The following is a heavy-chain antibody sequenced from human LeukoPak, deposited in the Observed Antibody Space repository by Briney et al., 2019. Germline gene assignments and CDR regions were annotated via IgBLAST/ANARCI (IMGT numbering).Heavy chain of an antibody. J-gene: IGHJ4*02. Sequence: GGSLRLSCAASGFTFSSYGMHWVRQAPGKGLEWVAVIWYDGSNKYYADSVKGRFAISRDNSKNTLYLQMNGLRAEDTAVYYCAKKGITMVRGVTPTVYWGQGTLVTVSS. V-gene: IGHV3-33*06. CDR3: AKKGITMVRGVTPTVY. D-gene: IGHD3-10*01. CDR1: GFTFSSYG. CDR2: IWYDGSNK.